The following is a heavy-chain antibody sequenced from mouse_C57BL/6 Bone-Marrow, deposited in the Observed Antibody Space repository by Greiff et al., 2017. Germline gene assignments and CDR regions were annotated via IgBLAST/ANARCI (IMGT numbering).Heavy chain of an antibody. CDR2: IYPRDGST. CDR1: GYTFTSYD. CDR3: ARLEFDGSSGDWYFDV. V-gene: IGHV1-85*01. D-gene: IGHD1-1*01. Sequence: VQLQQSGPELVKPGASVKLSCKASGYTFTSYDINWVKQRPGQGLEWIGWIYPRDGSTKYNEKFTGKATLTVATSSSTAYMERHSLTSEDSAVYFCARLEFDGSSGDWYFDVWGTGTTVTVSS. J-gene: IGHJ1*03.